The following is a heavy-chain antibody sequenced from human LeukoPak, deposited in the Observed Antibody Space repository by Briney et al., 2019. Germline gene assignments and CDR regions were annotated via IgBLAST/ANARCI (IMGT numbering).Heavy chain of an antibody. CDR3: ARVPVAGTPYFDY. V-gene: IGHV3-30-3*01. Sequence: PGRSPRLSCAASGFTFSSYAMHWVRQAPGKGLEWVAVISYDGSNKYYADSVKGRFTISRDNSKNTLYLQMNSLRAEDTAVYYCARVPVAGTPYFDYWGQGTLVTISS. CDR1: GFTFSSYA. CDR2: ISYDGSNK. J-gene: IGHJ4*02. D-gene: IGHD6-19*01.